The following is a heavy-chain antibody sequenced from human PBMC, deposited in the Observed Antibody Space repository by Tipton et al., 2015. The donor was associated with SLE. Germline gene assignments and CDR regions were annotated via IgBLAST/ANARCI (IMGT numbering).Heavy chain of an antibody. V-gene: IGHV4-39*07. J-gene: IGHJ4*02. CDR2: INHSGST. D-gene: IGHD2-8*01. CDR1: GGSISSSSYY. Sequence: TLSLTCTVSGGSISSSSYYWGWIRQPPGKGLEWIGEINHSGSTNYNPSLKSRVTISVDTSKNQFSLKLSSVTAADTAVYYCARQGYAYYFDYWGQGTLVTVSS. CDR3: ARQGYAYYFDY.